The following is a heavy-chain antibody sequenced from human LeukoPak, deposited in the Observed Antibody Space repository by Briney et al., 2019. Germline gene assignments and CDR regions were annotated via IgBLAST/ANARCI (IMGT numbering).Heavy chain of an antibody. V-gene: IGHV3-21*01. Sequence: PGGSLRLSCAASGFTFSSYSMNWVRQAPGKGLEWVSSISSSSSYIYYAGSVKGRFTISRDNAKNSLYLQMNSLRAEDTAVYYCAREGLLGTTMDYWGQGTLVTVSS. CDR2: ISSSSSYI. CDR3: AREGLLGTTMDY. CDR1: GFTFSSYS. J-gene: IGHJ4*02. D-gene: IGHD7-27*01.